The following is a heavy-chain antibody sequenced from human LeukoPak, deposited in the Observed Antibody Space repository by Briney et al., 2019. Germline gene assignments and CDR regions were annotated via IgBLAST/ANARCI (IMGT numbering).Heavy chain of an antibody. CDR2: IRYDGSNK. CDR3: ARDLRRGNYGDPFYYYYGMDV. D-gene: IGHD4-17*01. CDR1: GFTFSSYG. V-gene: IGHV3-30*02. Sequence: GGSLRLSCAASGFTFSSYGMHWVRQAPGKGLEWVAFIRYDGSNKYYADSVKGRFTISRDNSKNTLYLQMNSLRAEDTAVYYCARDLRRGNYGDPFYYYYGMDVWGQGTTVTVSS. J-gene: IGHJ6*02.